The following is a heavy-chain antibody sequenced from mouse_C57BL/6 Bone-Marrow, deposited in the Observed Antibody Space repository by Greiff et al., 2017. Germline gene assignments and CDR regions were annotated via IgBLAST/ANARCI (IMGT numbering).Heavy chain of an antibody. CDR1: GFSLTSYG. CDR3: ARQLRLRYFDV. V-gene: IGHV2-2*01. J-gene: IGHJ1*03. D-gene: IGHD3-2*02. Sequence: VQLQESGPGLVQPSQSLSITCTVSGFSLTSYGVHWVRQSPGKGLEWLGVIWSGGSTDYNAAFISRLSISKDNSKSQVFFKMNSLQADDTAIYYCARQLRLRYFDVWGTGTTVTVSS. CDR2: IWSGGST.